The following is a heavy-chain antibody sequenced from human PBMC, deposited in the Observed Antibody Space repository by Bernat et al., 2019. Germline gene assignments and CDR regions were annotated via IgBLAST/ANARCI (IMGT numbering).Heavy chain of an antibody. CDR1: GGSISSSSHY. Sequence: QLQLQESGPGLVKPSETLSLTCTVSGGSISSSSHYWGWIRQPPGKGLEWIGTIYYSGSTYYNLSLRSRVTISVDTSKNQFSLRLSSVTAADTAVYYCARYPFGDMIVRYVAFDIWGQGTMVTVSS. D-gene: IGHD3-22*01. V-gene: IGHV4-39*01. CDR2: IYYSGST. J-gene: IGHJ3*02. CDR3: ARYPFGDMIVRYVAFDI.